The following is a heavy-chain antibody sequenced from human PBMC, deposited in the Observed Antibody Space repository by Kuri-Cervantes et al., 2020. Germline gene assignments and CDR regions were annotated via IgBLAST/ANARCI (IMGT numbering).Heavy chain of an antibody. D-gene: IGHD5-24*01. V-gene: IGHV4-61*01. CDR1: GGSVSSGSYY. CDR3: ARGSGYNYYYYYGMDV. J-gene: IGHJ6*02. CDR2: INHSGST. Sequence: SETLSLTCTVSGGSVSSGSYYWSWIRQPPGKGLEWIGEINHSGSTNYNPSLKSRVTISVDTSKNQFSLKPSSVTAADTAVYYCARGSGYNYYYYYGMDVWGQGTTVTVSS.